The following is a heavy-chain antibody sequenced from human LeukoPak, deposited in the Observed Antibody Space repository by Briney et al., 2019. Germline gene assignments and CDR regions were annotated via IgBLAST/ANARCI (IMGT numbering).Heavy chain of an antibody. CDR2: INWNGGST. V-gene: IGHV3-20*04. CDR1: GFTFDDYG. J-gene: IGHJ3*02. D-gene: IGHD3-3*01. Sequence: GGSLRLSCAASGFTFDDYGMSWVRQAPGKGLEWVSGINWNGGSTGYADSVKGRFTISRDNAKNSLYLQMNSLRAEDTALYYCARARSITIFGVVIPRGAFDIWGQGTMVTVSS. CDR3: ARARSITIFGVVIPRGAFDI.